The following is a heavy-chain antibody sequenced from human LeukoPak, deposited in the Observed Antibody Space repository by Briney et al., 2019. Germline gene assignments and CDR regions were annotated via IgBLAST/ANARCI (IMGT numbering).Heavy chain of an antibody. CDR3: ARSGGDCSGGSCYGHYYGMDV. Sequence: GGSLRLSCAASGFTFSIYNMNWVRQAPGKGLEWVSSITSSSDYIYYADSVKGRFTISRDNAKNSLFLQMNSLRAEDTAVYYCARSGGDCSGGSCYGHYYGMDVWGQGTTVTVSS. V-gene: IGHV3-21*01. CDR1: GFTFSIYN. J-gene: IGHJ6*02. D-gene: IGHD2-15*01. CDR2: ITSSSDYI.